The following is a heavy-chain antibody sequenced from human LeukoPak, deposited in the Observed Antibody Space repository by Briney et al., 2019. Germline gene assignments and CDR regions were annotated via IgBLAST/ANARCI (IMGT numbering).Heavy chain of an antibody. CDR3: AKDSGIAVAGTGPFDY. CDR2: ISYDGSNK. CDR1: GFTFSSYG. J-gene: IGHJ4*02. D-gene: IGHD6-19*01. V-gene: IGHV3-30*18. Sequence: PGGSLRLSCAASGFTFSSYGMHWVRQAPGKGLEWVAVISYDGSNKYYADSVKGRFTISRDNSKNTLYLQMNSLRAEDTAVYYCAKDSGIAVAGTGPFDYWGQGTLVTVSS.